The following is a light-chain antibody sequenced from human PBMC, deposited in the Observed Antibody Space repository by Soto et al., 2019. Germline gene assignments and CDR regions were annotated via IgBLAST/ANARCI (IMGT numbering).Light chain of an antibody. CDR3: HQYDSSPT. CDR1: QNIRSW. J-gene: IGKJ4*02. CDR2: KAS. V-gene: IGKV1-5*03. Sequence: DIQMTQSPSTLSASVGDRVTITCRASQNIRSWLAWYQQKPGKAPRLLIYKASSLESGVPSRFSGSGSGTEFTLTISTLQPDDSATSYCHQYDSSPTFGGGTKVDI.